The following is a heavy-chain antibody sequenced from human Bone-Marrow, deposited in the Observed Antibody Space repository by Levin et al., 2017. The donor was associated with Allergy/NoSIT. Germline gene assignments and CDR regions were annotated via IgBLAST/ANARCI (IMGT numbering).Heavy chain of an antibody. J-gene: IGHJ4*02. CDR1: GGTFNNYV. D-gene: IGHD2-15*01. CDR3: ATSDCSQTTCYAIKYLLDY. V-gene: IGHV1-69*13. CDR2: FIPLFRTP. Sequence: RASVKVSCKASGGTFNNYVFSWVRQAPGQGLEWMGGFIPLFRTPYLAQKFQGRVTITADESTTTAYMELNSLTSDDTAMYYCATSDCSQTTCYAIKYLLDYWGQGTLVTVSS.